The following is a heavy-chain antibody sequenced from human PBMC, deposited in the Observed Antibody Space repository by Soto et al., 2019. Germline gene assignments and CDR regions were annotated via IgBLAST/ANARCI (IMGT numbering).Heavy chain of an antibody. V-gene: IGHV1-69*18. Sequence: QVQLAQSGAEVKKPGSSVKVSCSASGVTFSSYAFTWVRQAPGQGLEWMGNIIPVFRTSNSAQRFQGRLTISADESSNTVYMELSSLRSADTAVYFCAKDGSWDGGGGESWGQGTLVIVSS. CDR2: IIPVFRTS. D-gene: IGHD3-16*01. CDR3: AKDGSWDGGGGES. J-gene: IGHJ5*02. CDR1: GVTFSSYA.